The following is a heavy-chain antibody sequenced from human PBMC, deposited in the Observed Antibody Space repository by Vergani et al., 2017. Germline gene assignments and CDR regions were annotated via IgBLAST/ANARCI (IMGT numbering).Heavy chain of an antibody. CDR1: GYSFTSYW. V-gene: IGHV5-51*01. Sequence: EVQLVQSGAEVKKPGESLKISCKGSGYSFTSYWIGWVRQMPGKGLEWMGSIYPGDSDTRYSPSFQGQVTISADKSISTADLQWSSLKASDTAMYYCARSGWGMGWLQSRWFDPWGQGTLVTVSS. J-gene: IGHJ5*02. CDR3: ARSGWGMGWLQSRWFDP. CDR2: IYPGDSDT. D-gene: IGHD5-24*01.